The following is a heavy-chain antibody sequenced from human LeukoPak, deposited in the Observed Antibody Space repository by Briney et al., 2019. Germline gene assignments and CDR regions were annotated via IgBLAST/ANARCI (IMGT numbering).Heavy chain of an antibody. CDR3: ARGIQLWYNFDY. J-gene: IGHJ4*02. CDR1: GGSISSGDYY. D-gene: IGHD5-18*01. Sequence: PSETLSLACTVSGGSISSGDYYWSWIRQPPGKGLEWIGYIYYSGSTYYNPSLKSRVTISVDTSKNQFSLKLSSVTAADTAVYYCARGIQLWYNFDYWGQGTLVTVSS. V-gene: IGHV4-30-4*01. CDR2: IYYSGST.